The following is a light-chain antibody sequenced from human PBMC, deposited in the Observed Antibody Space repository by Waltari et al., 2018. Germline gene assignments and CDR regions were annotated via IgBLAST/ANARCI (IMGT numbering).Light chain of an antibody. J-gene: IGLJ2*01. CDR3: QAYASSLSVV. Sequence: QSVLTQPPSVSGAPGQRVTISCTGCSSNIGAGYDVHWYQQLPGTAPKLLILGNRYRPSGAPARFSGSKSGTSASLAITGLQAEDEADYYCQAYASSLSVVFGGGTKLTVL. CDR2: GNR. CDR1: SSNIGAGYD. V-gene: IGLV1-40*01.